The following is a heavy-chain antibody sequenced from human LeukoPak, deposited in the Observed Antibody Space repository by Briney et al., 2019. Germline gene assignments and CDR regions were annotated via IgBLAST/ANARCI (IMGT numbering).Heavy chain of an antibody. CDR3: ARDREEYDY. CDR1: GFTFSSYE. V-gene: IGHV3-48*03. J-gene: IGHJ4*02. CDR2: ISSSGSTI. Sequence: PGGSLRLSCAASGFTFSSYEMNWVRQAPGKGLEWVSYISSSGSTIYYADSVKGQFTISRDNAKNSLYLQMNSLRAEDTAVYYCARDREEYDYWGQGTLVTVSS. D-gene: IGHD3-10*01.